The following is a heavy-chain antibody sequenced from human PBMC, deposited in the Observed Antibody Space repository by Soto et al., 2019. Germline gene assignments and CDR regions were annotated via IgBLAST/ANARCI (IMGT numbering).Heavy chain of an antibody. V-gene: IGHV4-30-4*01. CDR1: GGSISCGDYY. J-gene: IGHJ5*02. D-gene: IGHD4-17*01. CDR3: ARWGPYGDYVWFGP. CDR2: IYSRGST. Sequence: SETLSLTCAVSGGSISCGDYYWSWIRQPPGKGLERIGYIYSRGSTYYNPSLRSRSTTSVDTSKNLFSLKLSSVTAADTAVYYCARWGPYGDYVWFGPWGQGTLVTV.